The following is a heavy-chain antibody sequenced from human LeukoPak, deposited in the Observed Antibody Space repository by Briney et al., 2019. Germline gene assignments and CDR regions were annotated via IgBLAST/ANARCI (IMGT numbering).Heavy chain of an antibody. CDR3: AMNGAMAKDSFDY. D-gene: IGHD5-18*01. Sequence: GESLKRSCKGSGYSFTSYWIGWVRQMPGKGLEWMGVIYPGDSETRYSPSFQGQVTISADKSISTAYLQWSSLKASDTAMYYCAMNGAMAKDSFDYWGQGTLVTVSS. J-gene: IGHJ4*02. CDR2: IYPGDSET. CDR1: GYSFTSYW. V-gene: IGHV5-51*01.